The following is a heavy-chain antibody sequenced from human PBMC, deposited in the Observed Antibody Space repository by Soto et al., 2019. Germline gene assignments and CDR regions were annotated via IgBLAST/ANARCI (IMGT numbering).Heavy chain of an antibody. CDR2: ISGSGDST. V-gene: IGHV3-23*01. CDR1: GFTFSSYA. D-gene: IGHD3-10*01. J-gene: IGHJ4*02. CDR3: AKRASGSYFDY. Sequence: EVQLLESGGGLVQPGGSLRLSCAASGFTFSSYAMNWVRQAPGKGLEWVSVISGSGDSTYYADSVKGRFTISRDNSKNTPYLQMNSLRAEDTAVYYCAKRASGSYFDYWGQGTLVTVSS.